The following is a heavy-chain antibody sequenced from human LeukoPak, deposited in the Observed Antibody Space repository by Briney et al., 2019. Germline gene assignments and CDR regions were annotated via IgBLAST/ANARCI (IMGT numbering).Heavy chain of an antibody. CDR2: ISYDGSNK. D-gene: IGHD6-25*01. V-gene: IGHV3-30-3*01. J-gene: IGHJ4*02. CDR3: ARDMKGIAAAGD. CDR1: GFTFSSYA. Sequence: GRSLRLSCAASGFTFSSYAMHWVRQAPGKGLEWVAVISYDGSNKYYADSVKGRFTISRDNSKNTLYLQMNSLRAEDTAVYYCARDMKGIAAAGDWGQGTLVTVSS.